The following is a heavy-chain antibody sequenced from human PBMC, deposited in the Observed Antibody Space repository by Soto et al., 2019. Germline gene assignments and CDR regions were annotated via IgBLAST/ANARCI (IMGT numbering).Heavy chain of an antibody. V-gene: IGHV1-3*01. CDR3: ATDYDVDGWGNY. J-gene: IGHJ4*02. Sequence: ASVKVSCKASGYTFTGYAMHWVRQAPGQRLEWMGWINAGNGNTKYSQKFQGRVTITRDTSASTAYMELSSLRSEDTAVYYCATDYDVDGWGNYWGQGNLVTVSS. CDR2: INAGNGNT. CDR1: GYTFTGYA. D-gene: IGHD3-10*01.